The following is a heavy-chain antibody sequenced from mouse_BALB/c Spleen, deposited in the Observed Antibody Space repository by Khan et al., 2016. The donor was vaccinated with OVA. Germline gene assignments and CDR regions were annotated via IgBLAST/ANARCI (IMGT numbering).Heavy chain of an antibody. Sequence: QVQLKQSGPELVRPGVSVKISCKGSGYTFTDYSMHWVKQSHAKSLEWIGVISTDSVNTNYNQKFTGKATLTVDKSSSTAYMELARMTSEDSAIYDWAIRNYCDYWGQGTTLTVSS. CDR1: GYTFTDYS. CDR3: AIRNYCDY. V-gene: IGHV1S137*01. CDR2: ISTDSVNT. J-gene: IGHJ2*01.